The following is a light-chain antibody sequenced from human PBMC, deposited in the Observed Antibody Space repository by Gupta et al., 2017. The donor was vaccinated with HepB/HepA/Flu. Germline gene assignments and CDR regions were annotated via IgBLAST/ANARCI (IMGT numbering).Light chain of an antibody. V-gene: IGKV3-20*01. CDR1: QAVRNNR. CDR3: QQYGGPPRA. J-gene: IGKJ2*01. CDR2: ATS. Sequence: EIVLTQSPGTLSLSPGERATLSCRASQAVRNNRLAWFQQIPGQPPRLLIYATSSRAPGIPDRFSGSGSGTDFTLTISRLEPEDFALYYCQQYGGPPRAFGQGTKLEIK.